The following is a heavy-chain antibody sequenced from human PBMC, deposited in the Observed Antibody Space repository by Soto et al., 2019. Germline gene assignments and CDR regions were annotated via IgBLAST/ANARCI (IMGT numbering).Heavy chain of an antibody. V-gene: IGHV1-69*12. CDR1: GGTFSSYA. Sequence: QVQLVQSGAEVKKPGSSVKVSCKASGGTFSSYAISWVRQAPGQGLEWMGGIIPIFGTANYARKFQGRVTITADESTSTDYMELSSLRSEDTAVYYCARHVPAAGYYYGMDVWGQGTTVTVSS. J-gene: IGHJ6*02. CDR2: IIPIFGTA. D-gene: IGHD2-2*01. CDR3: ARHVPAAGYYYGMDV.